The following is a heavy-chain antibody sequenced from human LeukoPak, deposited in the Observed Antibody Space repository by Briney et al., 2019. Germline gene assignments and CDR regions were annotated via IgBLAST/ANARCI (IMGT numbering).Heavy chain of an antibody. V-gene: IGHV4-38-2*02. CDR1: GYSISSGYY. CDR2: IYHSGST. CDR3: ASYYDILTGFNWFDP. J-gene: IGHJ5*02. D-gene: IGHD3-9*01. Sequence: SETLSLTCTVSGYSISSGYYWGWIRQPPGKGLEWIGSIYHSGSTYYNPSLKSRVTISVDTPKNQFSLKLSSVTAADTAVYYCASYYDILTGFNWFDPWGQGTLVTVSS.